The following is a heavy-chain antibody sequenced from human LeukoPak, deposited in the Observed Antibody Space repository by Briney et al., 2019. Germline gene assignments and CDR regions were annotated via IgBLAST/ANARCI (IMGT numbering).Heavy chain of an antibody. CDR2: IRSSSSYI. Sequence: KSGGSLRLSCAASGFTFSSYSMNWVRQAPGKGLEWVSSIRSSSSYIYYADSVKGRFTISRDNAKNSLYLQMNSLRAEDTAVYYCARDLAPYYYDSSGYYSGPFDYWGQGTLVTVSS. V-gene: IGHV3-21*01. CDR3: ARDLAPYYYDSSGYYSGPFDY. D-gene: IGHD3-22*01. CDR1: GFTFSSYS. J-gene: IGHJ4*02.